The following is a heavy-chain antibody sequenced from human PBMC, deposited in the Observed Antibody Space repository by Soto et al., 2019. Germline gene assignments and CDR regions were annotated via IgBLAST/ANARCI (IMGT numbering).Heavy chain of an antibody. CDR3: ARAKRGGHQNWFDP. V-gene: IGHV1-69*06. Sequence: SVKVSCKASGGTFSSYAISWVRQAPGQGLEWMGGIIPIFGTANYAQKFQGRVTITADKSTSTAYMELSSLRSEDTAVYYCARAKRGGHQNWFDPWGQGTLVTVSS. CDR2: IIPIFGTA. J-gene: IGHJ5*02. D-gene: IGHD3-10*01. CDR1: GGTFSSYA.